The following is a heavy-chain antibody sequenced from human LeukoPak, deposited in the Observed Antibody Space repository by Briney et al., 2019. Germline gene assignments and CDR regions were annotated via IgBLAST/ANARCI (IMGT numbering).Heavy chain of an antibody. J-gene: IGHJ3*02. D-gene: IGHD4-17*01. CDR2: IYYSGST. Sequence: PSETLSLTCTVSGGSISSYYWSWIRQPPGKGLEWIGYIYYSGSTNYNPSLKSRVTISVETSKNQFSLKLSSVTAADTAVYYCARLSGYGDDGAFDIWGQGTMVTVSS. CDR3: ARLSGYGDDGAFDI. V-gene: IGHV4-59*01. CDR1: GGSISSYY.